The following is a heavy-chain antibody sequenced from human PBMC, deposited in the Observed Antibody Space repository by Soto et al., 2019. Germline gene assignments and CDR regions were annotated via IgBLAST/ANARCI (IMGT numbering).Heavy chain of an antibody. Sequence: LRLSCAASGFTFSSYGMHWVRQAPGKGLEWVAVISYDGSNKYYADSVKGRFTISRDNSKNTLYLQMNSLRAEDTAVYYCAKNLYYYDSSGYSTTYYYYGMDVWGQGTTVTVSS. CDR1: GFTFSSYG. D-gene: IGHD3-22*01. CDR3: AKNLYYYDSSGYSTTYYYYGMDV. CDR2: ISYDGSNK. J-gene: IGHJ6*02. V-gene: IGHV3-30*18.